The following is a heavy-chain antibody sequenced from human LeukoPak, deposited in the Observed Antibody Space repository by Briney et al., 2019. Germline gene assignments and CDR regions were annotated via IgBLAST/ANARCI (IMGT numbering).Heavy chain of an antibody. J-gene: IGHJ6*03. CDR1: GYTFTSYG. D-gene: IGHD2-2*01. CDR3: ARDNGYCSSTSCYGSGYMDV. Sequence: ASVKVSCKASGYTFTSYGVSWVRQAPGQGLEWMGWISAYNGNTNYAQKLQGRVTMTTDTSTSTVYMELRSLRSDDTAVYYCARDNGYCSSTSCYGSGYMDVWGKGTTVTVSS. V-gene: IGHV1-18*01. CDR2: ISAYNGNT.